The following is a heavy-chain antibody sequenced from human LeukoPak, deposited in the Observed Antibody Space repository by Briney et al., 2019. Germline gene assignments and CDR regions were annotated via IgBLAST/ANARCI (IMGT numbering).Heavy chain of an antibody. CDR2: IYYSGST. V-gene: IGHV4-59*12. J-gene: IGHJ4*02. D-gene: IGHD3-3*01. CDR1: GGSISSYY. Sequence: SETLSLTCTVSGGSISSYYWSWIRQPPGKGLEWMGYIYYSGSTNYNPSLKSRVTISVDTSKNQFSLKLSSVTAADTAVYYCARGDFGVIDYWGQGTLVTVSS. CDR3: ARGDFGVIDY.